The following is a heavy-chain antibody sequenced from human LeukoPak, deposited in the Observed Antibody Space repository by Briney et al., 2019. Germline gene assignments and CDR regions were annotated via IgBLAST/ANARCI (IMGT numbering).Heavy chain of an antibody. D-gene: IGHD6-19*01. Sequence: EASVKVSCKASGYTFTGYYMHWVRQAPGQGLEWMGIINPSGGSTSYAQKFQGRVTMTRDTSTSTVYMELSSLRSEDTAVYYCVRGLGGIAVAGPLDYWGQGTLVTVSS. CDR1: GYTFTGYY. V-gene: IGHV1-46*01. J-gene: IGHJ4*02. CDR2: INPSGGST. CDR3: VRGLGGIAVAGPLDY.